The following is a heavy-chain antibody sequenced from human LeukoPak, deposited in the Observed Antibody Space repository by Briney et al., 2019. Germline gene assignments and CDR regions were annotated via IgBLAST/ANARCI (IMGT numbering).Heavy chain of an antibody. V-gene: IGHV1-2*04. J-gene: IGHJ4*02. CDR2: INPNSGGT. Sequence: ASVKVSCKASGYTITGYYMHWVRQAPGQGLEWMGWINPNSGGTNYAQKFQGWVTMTRDTSISTAYMELSRLRSDDTAVYYCASAGPNCSSTSCYHYWGQGTLVTVSS. CDR3: ASAGPNCSSTSCYHY. D-gene: IGHD2-2*01. CDR1: GYTITGYY.